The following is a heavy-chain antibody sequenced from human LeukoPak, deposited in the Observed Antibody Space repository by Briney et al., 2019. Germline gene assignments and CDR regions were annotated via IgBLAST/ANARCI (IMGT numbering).Heavy chain of an antibody. D-gene: IGHD3-22*01. CDR1: GYTFSSYD. CDR3: ARMSYYDSSGDNWFDP. J-gene: IGHJ5*02. Sequence: ASVKVSCKASGYTFSSYDIIWVRQATGQGLEWMGWMNPNSGNTGYAQKFQGRVTMTRDTSISTAYMELSSLRSEDTAVYYCARMSYYDSSGDNWFDPWGQGTLVTDSS. V-gene: IGHV1-8*01. CDR2: MNPNSGNT.